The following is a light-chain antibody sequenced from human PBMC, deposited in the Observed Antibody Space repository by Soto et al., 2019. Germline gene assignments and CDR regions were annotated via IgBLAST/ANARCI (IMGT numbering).Light chain of an antibody. V-gene: IGKV4-1*01. Sequence: DIVMTQSPDSLAVSLGERVTINCRSSQSVLYSSNNKDYLAWYQQKPGQPPKLLIYWASTRELGVPDRFSGSGSGTDFTLTISSLRAEDVAVYYCQQYYITPYTFGQGTRLEIK. CDR1: QSVLYSSNNKDY. CDR3: QQYYITPYT. CDR2: WAS. J-gene: IGKJ5*01.